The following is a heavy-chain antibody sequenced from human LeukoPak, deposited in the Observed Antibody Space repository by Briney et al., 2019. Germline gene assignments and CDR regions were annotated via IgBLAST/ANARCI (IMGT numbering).Heavy chain of an antibody. CDR1: GGSISSGSYY. J-gene: IGHJ5*02. V-gene: IGHV4-61*02. CDR3: ARGVAAAGTIWFDP. D-gene: IGHD6-13*01. Sequence: PSQTLSLTCTVSGGSISSGSYYWGWIRQHAGKGLEWIGRIYTTGSTNYNPSLKSRVPISVDTSKNQFSLKLSSVTAADTAVYYCARGVAAAGTIWFDPWGQGTLVTVSS. CDR2: IYTTGST.